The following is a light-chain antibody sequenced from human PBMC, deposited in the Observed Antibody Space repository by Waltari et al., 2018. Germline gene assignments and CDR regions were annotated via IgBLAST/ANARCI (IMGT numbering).Light chain of an antibody. V-gene: IGKV3-20*01. CDR2: AVS. CDR1: QTITKRY. CDR3: QQYGSSIMYT. J-gene: IGKJ2*01. Sequence: VLTQSPGTLSLSPGETATLSCRASQTITKRYFAWYQQKPGQAPRLLIYAVSSRAAGVPDRFSGSGSGTDFTITISRLEPEDFAVYFCQQYGSSIMYTFGQGTKLEIK.